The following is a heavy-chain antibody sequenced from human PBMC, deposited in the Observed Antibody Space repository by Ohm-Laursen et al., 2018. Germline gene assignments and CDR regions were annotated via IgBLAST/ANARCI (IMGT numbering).Heavy chain of an antibody. J-gene: IGHJ2*01. V-gene: IGHV3-53*01. CDR2: IYSGGST. CDR3: AREVLHVSPYFDL. Sequence: GSLRLSCAASGFTVSSNYMSWVRQAPGKGLEWVSVIYSGGSTYYADSVKGRFTISRDNSKNTLYLQMNSLRAEDTAVYYCAREVLHVSPYFDLWGRGTLVTVSS. CDR1: GFTVSSNY.